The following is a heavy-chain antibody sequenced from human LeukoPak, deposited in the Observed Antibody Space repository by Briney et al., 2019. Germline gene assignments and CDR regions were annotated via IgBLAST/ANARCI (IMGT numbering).Heavy chain of an antibody. D-gene: IGHD2-2*01. J-gene: IGHJ5*02. V-gene: IGHV4-34*01. Sequence: PSETLSLTCAVYGGSFSGYYWSWIRQPPGKGLEWIGEINHSGSTNYNPSLKSRVTISVDTSKNQFSLKLSSVTAADTAVYYCAWSYCSSTSCYRVNWFDPWGQGTLVTVSS. CDR3: AWSYCSSTSCYRVNWFDP. CDR2: INHSGST. CDR1: GGSFSGYY.